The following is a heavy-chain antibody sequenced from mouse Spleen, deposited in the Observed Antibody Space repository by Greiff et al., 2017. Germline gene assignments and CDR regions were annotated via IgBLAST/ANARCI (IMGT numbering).Heavy chain of an antibody. CDR1: GFTFSSYG. Sequence: EVKLEESGGDLVKPGGSLKLSCAASGFTFSSYGMSWVRQTPDKRLEWVATISSGGSYTYYPDSVKGRFTISRDNAKNTLYLQMSSLKSEDTAMYYCARNDEGYGNFFAYWGQGTLVTVSA. J-gene: IGHJ3*01. CDR2: ISSGGSYT. D-gene: IGHD2-1*01. V-gene: IGHV5-6*02. CDR3: ARNDEGYGNFFAY.